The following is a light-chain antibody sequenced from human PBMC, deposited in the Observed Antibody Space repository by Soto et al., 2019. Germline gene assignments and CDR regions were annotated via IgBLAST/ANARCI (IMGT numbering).Light chain of an antibody. V-gene: IGLV1-40*01. CDR1: SSNIGAGYD. Sequence: QSVLTQPPSVSGAPGRRVTISCTGSSSNIGAGYDVHWYQQLPGTAPKLLIYGNRNRPSGVPDRFSGSKSGTSASLAITDLQAQDEAYYYCQSCDSSLSGSGVFGTGTKVTVL. J-gene: IGLJ1*01. CDR2: GNR. CDR3: QSCDSSLSGSGV.